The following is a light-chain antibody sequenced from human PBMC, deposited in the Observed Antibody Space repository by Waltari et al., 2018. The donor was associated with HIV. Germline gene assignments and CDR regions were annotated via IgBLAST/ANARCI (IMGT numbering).Light chain of an antibody. V-gene: IGKV3-20*01. CDR1: QSVTSSY. Sequence: EIVLTQSPGTLSLSPGERATLSCRASQSVTSSYLAWYQQRPGQAPRLLIYGASTRATGIPDRFSGSGSGTDFTLSISRLEPEDFAVYYCHQYGRSSHTFGQGPRWRS. CDR2: GAS. CDR3: HQYGRSSHT. J-gene: IGKJ2*01.